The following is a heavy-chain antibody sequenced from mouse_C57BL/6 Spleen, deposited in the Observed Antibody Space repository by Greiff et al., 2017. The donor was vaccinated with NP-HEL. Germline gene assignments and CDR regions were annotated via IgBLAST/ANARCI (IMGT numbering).Heavy chain of an antibody. CDR2: IYPGDGDT. CDR3: ARSLIYYGNYWYFDV. Sequence: VQLQQSGPELVKPGASVKISCKASGYAFSSSWMNWVKQRPGKGLEWIGRIYPGDGDTNYNGKFKGKATLTADKSSSTAYMQLSSLTSEDSAVYFCARSLIYYGNYWYFDVWGTGTTVTVSS. J-gene: IGHJ1*03. CDR1: GYAFSSSW. D-gene: IGHD2-1*01. V-gene: IGHV1-82*01.